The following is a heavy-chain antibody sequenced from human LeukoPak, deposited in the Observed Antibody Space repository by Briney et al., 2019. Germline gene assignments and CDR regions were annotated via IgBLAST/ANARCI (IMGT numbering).Heavy chain of an antibody. D-gene: IGHD3-22*01. CDR2: ISAYNGNT. V-gene: IGHV1-18*01. Sequence: ASVKVSCKASGYTFTSYGINWVRQAPGQGLEWMGWISAYNGNTNFAQKLQGRLTMTTDTSTSTAYMELRSLRSDDTAVYYCAREYYYDSSTYYPLDYWGQGTLVTVSS. CDR1: GYTFTSYG. CDR3: AREYYYDSSTYYPLDY. J-gene: IGHJ4*02.